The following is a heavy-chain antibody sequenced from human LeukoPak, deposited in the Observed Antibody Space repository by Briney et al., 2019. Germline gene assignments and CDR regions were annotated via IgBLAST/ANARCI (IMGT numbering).Heavy chain of an antibody. CDR3: AREGGSSGWYDAFHI. CDR2: INQDGSEK. V-gene: IGHV3-7*01. J-gene: IGHJ3*02. D-gene: IGHD6-19*01. Sequence: QTGGSQRLSCAASGFTFSSYWMTWVRQAPGKGLEWVASINQDGSEKYYVDSVKGRFTISRDNTKNLVYLQINSLRAEDTAVHYCAREGGSSGWYDAFHIWGQGTMVTVSS. CDR1: GFTFSSYW.